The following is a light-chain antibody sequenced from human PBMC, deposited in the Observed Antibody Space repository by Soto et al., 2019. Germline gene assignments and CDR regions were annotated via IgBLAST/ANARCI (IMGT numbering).Light chain of an antibody. CDR1: QSISSW. CDR2: KAS. Sequence: DIQMTQSPSTLSASVGDRVTITCRASQSISSWLAWYQQKPGKAPKLLIYKASSLESGVPSWFSGSGSGTEFTLTISSLQPDDFASYYCQHYNSYPTFGQGTRLEIK. V-gene: IGKV1-5*03. J-gene: IGKJ5*01. CDR3: QHYNSYPT.